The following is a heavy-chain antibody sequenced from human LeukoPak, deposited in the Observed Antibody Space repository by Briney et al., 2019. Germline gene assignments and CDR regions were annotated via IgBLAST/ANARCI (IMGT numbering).Heavy chain of an antibody. V-gene: IGHV3-23*01. CDR1: GFSFSSYN. CDR3: AKDRRIHEYCGGDYYQTGFEY. J-gene: IGHJ4*02. D-gene: IGHD2-21*01. Sequence: GGSLRLSCAASGFSFSSYNMNWVRQAPGKGLEWVSAISGSGGSTYYADSVKGRFTISRDNSKNTLSLQMNSLRAEDTAFYYCAKDRRIHEYCGGDYYQTGFEYWGQGILVTVSS. CDR2: ISGSGGST.